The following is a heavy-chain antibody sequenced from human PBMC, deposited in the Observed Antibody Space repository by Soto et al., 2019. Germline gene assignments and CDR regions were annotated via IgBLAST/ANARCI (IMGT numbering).Heavy chain of an antibody. CDR1: RYRVTIYL. V-gene: IGHV5-51*01. CDR3: ARTGIQLWSYYYYYGMDV. D-gene: IGHD5-18*01. J-gene: IGHJ6*02. CDR2: IYPGDSDT. Sequence: GESLKISCKGCRYRVTIYLIALALQMPGKGLEWMGIIYPGDSDTRYSPSFQGQVTISADKSISTAYLQWSSLKASDTAMYYCARTGIQLWSYYYYYGMDVWGQGTTVTVSS.